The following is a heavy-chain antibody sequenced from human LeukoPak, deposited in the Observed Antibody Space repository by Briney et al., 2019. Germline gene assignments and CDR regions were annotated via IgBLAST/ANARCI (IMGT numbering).Heavy chain of an antibody. CDR1: GFTFSTYT. D-gene: IGHD3-22*01. Sequence: GGSLRLSCAASGFTFSTYTMNWVRQAPGKGLELLSSISGTSNTIYYADSVKGRFTVSRDNAKSSLYLQMNSLRADDTAVYYCARDPPSTYYESSGYPDYWGQGTLLTVSS. CDR3: ARDPPSTYYESSGYPDY. J-gene: IGHJ4*02. CDR2: ISGTSNTI. V-gene: IGHV3-48*01.